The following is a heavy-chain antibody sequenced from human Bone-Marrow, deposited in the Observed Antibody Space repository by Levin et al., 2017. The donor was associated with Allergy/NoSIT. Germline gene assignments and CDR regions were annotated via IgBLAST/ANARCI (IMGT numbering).Heavy chain of an antibody. CDR1: GFTFSNVW. J-gene: IGHJ6*04. V-gene: IGHV3-7*03. D-gene: IGHD6-19*01. Sequence: GESLKISCAASGFTFSNVWMIWIRQAPGKGLEWVASINGDGSEEFYVDFVKGRFTTSRDNAKNSLYLQMNSLRAEDTAVYYCTRDLAGVWGKGTTVTVSS. CDR2: INGDGSEE. CDR3: TRDLAGV.